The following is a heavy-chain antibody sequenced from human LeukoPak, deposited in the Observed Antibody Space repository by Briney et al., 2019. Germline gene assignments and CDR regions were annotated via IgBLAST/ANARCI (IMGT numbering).Heavy chain of an antibody. V-gene: IGHV1-3*01. CDR2: INAGNGNT. CDR1: GYTFTSYA. Sequence: ASVKVSCKASGYTFTSYAMHWVRQAPGQRLEWMGWINAGNGNTKYSQKFQGRVTITRDTSASTAYMELSSLRSEDTAVYYCARDLGYCSGGSCPRWFDPWAQETLVTVPS. J-gene: IGHJ5*02. CDR3: ARDLGYCSGGSCPRWFDP. D-gene: IGHD2-15*01.